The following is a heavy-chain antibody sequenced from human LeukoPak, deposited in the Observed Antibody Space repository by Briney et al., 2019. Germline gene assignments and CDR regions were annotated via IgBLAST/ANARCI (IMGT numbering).Heavy chain of an antibody. J-gene: IGHJ3*02. CDR2: IKQDGSEK. V-gene: IGHV3-7*01. D-gene: IGHD2-2*01. Sequence: GGSLRLSCAASGFTFSSYWMSWVRQAPGKGLEWVANIKQDGSEKYYVDSVKGRFTISRDNAKNSVYLQMNSLRAEDTAVYYCARVGCSSTSCERIWGQGTMVTVSS. CDR3: ARVGCSSTSCERI. CDR1: GFTFSSYW.